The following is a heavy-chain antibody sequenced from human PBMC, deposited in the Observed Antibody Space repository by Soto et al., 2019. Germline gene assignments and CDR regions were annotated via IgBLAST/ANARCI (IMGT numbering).Heavy chain of an antibody. V-gene: IGHV3-7*03. CDR2: IKQDESDK. J-gene: IGHJ5*02. CDR3: AAYCYTMTCTHFHGYS. D-gene: IGHD3-16*02. Sequence: EVQLVESGGGLVQTGGSLRLSCAVSGFRFCDYWMSWVRQAPGKGLEWVANIKQDESDKYYVDSVKGRFTISRDNAKNALYLQMNSLRVEDTAVYYCAAYCYTMTCTHFHGYSWGQGTQVTVSS. CDR1: GFRFCDYW.